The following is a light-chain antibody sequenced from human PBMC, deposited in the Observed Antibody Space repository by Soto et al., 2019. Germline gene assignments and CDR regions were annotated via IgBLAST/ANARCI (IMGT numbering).Light chain of an antibody. Sequence: EIVLTQSPDTLSVSPGESATLSCRASQSIGSNLAWYQQKPGQSPRLLIYGASSRATGVPVRFSGSGSGVGFTLTIGGLQSEDFAVYFCQQYNNWPLTFGGGTKVDIK. CDR3: QQYNNWPLT. CDR1: QSIGSN. J-gene: IGKJ4*01. V-gene: IGKV3-15*01. CDR2: GAS.